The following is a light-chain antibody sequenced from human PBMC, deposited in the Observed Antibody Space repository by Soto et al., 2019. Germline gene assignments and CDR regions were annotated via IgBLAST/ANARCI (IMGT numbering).Light chain of an antibody. CDR3: QQYNNWPRT. J-gene: IGKJ5*01. CDR1: QSFSSN. Sequence: EIVMTQSPATLSVSPGERATLSCRASQSFSSNLAWYQQKPGQAPRLLIYGASTRATGVPARFSGSGSGTEFTLTISSLQYEDFEVYYCQQYNNWPRTLGQGTRLEIK. V-gene: IGKV3-15*01. CDR2: GAS.